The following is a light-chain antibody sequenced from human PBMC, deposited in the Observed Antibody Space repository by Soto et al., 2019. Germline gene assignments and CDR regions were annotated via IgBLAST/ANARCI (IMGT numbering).Light chain of an antibody. CDR2: DSS. Sequence: DIQLTQSPSSLSASVGDRITITCRASQSISTYLNWYQQKPGEAPTLLVYDSSTLQSGVPSLCSGRGFGAEFTLSVSSLQPEDFATYYCQQSYSNPTWTSGQGPKVELK. J-gene: IGKJ1*01. V-gene: IGKV1-39*01. CDR3: QQSYSNPTWT. CDR1: QSISTY.